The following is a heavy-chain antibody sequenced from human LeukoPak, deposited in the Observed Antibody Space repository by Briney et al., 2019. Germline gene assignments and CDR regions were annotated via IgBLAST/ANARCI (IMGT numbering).Heavy chain of an antibody. CDR3: ASSGARYCSSTSCYTAKVRNYYYYYGMDV. CDR1: GFTFSSYS. J-gene: IGHJ6*02. Sequence: GGSLRLSCAASGFTFSSYSMNWVRQAPGKGLEWVSSISSSSSYIYYADSVKGRFTISRDNAKNSLYLQMNSLRAEDTAVYHCASSGARYCSSTSCYTAKVRNYYYYYGMDVWGQGTTVTVSS. CDR2: ISSSSSYI. V-gene: IGHV3-21*01. D-gene: IGHD2-2*02.